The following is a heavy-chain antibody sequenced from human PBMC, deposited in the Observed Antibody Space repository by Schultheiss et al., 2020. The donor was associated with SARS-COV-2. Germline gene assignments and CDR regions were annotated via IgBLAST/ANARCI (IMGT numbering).Heavy chain of an antibody. D-gene: IGHD2-8*01. CDR3: ARGLRGSGDHCSKGVCHPYYYYALDV. V-gene: IGHV4-39*07. Sequence: GSLRLSCAASGFTFSSYWMHWVRQAPGKGLEWLASMYYTGSAYYNPSLKSRVTMSIERSANQFSLRLNSVIAADTAVYYCARGLRGSGDHCSKGVCHPYYYYALDVWGQGTTVTVSS. CDR2: MYYTGSA. J-gene: IGHJ6*02. CDR1: GFTFSSYW.